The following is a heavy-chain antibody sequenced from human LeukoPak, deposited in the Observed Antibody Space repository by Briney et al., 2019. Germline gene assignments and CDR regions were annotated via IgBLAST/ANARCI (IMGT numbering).Heavy chain of an antibody. CDR3: ARDVSGLELPFDAFDI. Sequence: SETLSLTCTVSGYSISSGYYWGWIRQPPGKGLEWIGSIYHSGSTYYNPSLKSRVTISVDTSKNQFSLKLSSVTAADTAVYYCARDVSGLELPFDAFDIWGQGTMVTVSS. CDR2: IYHSGST. D-gene: IGHD1-7*01. CDR1: GYSISSGYY. V-gene: IGHV4-38-2*02. J-gene: IGHJ3*02.